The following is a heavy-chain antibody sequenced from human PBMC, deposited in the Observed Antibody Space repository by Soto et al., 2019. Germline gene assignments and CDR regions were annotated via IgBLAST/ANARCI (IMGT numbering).Heavy chain of an antibody. J-gene: IGHJ6*02. CDR3: ARLVRSCSGTTCYTRADV. CDR2: IYSSGST. Sequence: QVQLQESGPGLVKPSETLSLTCTVSGGSVSSDTHYWSWIRQPPGKRLEWIGFIYSSGSTNYNPSIKSRVTMSVDTSKTQFSLKLRSVIVADTAVYHCARLVRSCSGTTCYTRADVWGQGTTVTVSS. D-gene: IGHD2-2*02. V-gene: IGHV4-61*01. CDR1: GGSVSSDTHY.